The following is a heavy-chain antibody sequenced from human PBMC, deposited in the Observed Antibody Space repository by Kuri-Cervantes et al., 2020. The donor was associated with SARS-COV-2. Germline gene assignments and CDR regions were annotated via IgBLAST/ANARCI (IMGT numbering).Heavy chain of an antibody. CDR1: GFTFNTCA. CDR3: ASARVGVLDL. J-gene: IGHJ1*01. D-gene: IGHD2-21*01. CDR2: VSSDGRNK. Sequence: GGSLRLSCAASGFTFNTCAMHWVRQAPGKGLKWVTMVSSDGRNKNYADSVKGRFTISRDNSKNTLYLQINSLGSEDTAIFYCASARVGVLDLWGQGALVTVSS. V-gene: IGHV3-30*04.